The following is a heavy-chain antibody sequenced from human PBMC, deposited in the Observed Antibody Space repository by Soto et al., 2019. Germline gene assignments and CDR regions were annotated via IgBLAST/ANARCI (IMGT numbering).Heavy chain of an antibody. CDR2: ISINGGST. J-gene: IGHJ4*02. CDR1: GFTFSSYA. V-gene: IGHV3-64D*06. CDR3: VKGEFYYDSSAYYPFDS. D-gene: IGHD3-22*01. Sequence: GGYLRLSCSASGFTFSSYAMHWVRQAPGKGLEYVSSISINGGSTHYADSVKGRFTISRDNSRNTQYLQMSSLRADDTAVYYCVKGEFYYDSSAYYPFDSWGQGT.